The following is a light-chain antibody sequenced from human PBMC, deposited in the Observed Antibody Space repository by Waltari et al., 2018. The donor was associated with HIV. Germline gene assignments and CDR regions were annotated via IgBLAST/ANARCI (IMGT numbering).Light chain of an antibody. CDR2: EAA. CDR3: QQYDSGPRGIT. CDR1: QCISAT. J-gene: IGKJ2*01. V-gene: IGKV3-15*01. Sequence: ELVMTQSPPTLSVSAGQRVTLSWRASQCISATVAWYPQRPGQAPRFLIYEAANRPTGIPARFSVSGSGTEFTLTISSLRSEDFATYFCQQYDSGPRGITFGQGTMLEIK.